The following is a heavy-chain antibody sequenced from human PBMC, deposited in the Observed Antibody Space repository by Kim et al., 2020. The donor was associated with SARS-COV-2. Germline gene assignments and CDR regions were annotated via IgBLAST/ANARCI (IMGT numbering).Heavy chain of an antibody. V-gene: IGHV3-53*01. D-gene: IGHD2-2*01. J-gene: IGHJ3*02. CDR1: GFTVSSNY. CDR3: ARGREYQLLSEGAFDI. Sequence: GGSLRLSCAASGFTVSSNYMSWVRQAPGKGLEWVSVIYSGGSTYYADSVKGRFTISRDNSKNTLYLQMNSLRAEDTAVYYCARGREYQLLSEGAFDIWGQGTMVTVSS. CDR2: IYSGGST.